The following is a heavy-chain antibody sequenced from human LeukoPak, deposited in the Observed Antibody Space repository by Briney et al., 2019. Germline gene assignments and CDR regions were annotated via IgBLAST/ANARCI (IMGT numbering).Heavy chain of an antibody. CDR1: GYTFTSYY. V-gene: IGHV1-46*01. D-gene: IGHD6-19*01. CDR2: INPSGGST. Sequence: ASVKVSCKASGYTFTSYYMHWVRQAPGQGLEWMGIINPSGGSTSYAQKFQGRVTMTRDMSTSTVYMELSSLRSEDTAVYYCAMGVGAPEDLAVAADFDYWGQGTLVTVSS. J-gene: IGHJ4*02. CDR3: AMGVGAPEDLAVAADFDY.